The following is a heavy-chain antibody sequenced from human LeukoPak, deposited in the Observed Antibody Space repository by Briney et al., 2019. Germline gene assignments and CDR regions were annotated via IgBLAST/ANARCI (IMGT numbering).Heavy chain of an antibody. CDR3: AKDNVGAKVGYNWFDP. V-gene: IGHV3-9*01. J-gene: IGHJ5*02. Sequence: PGRSLRLSCAASGFTFDDYAMHWVRQAPGKGLEWVSGISWNSGSIGYADSVKGRFTISRDNAKNSLYLQMNSLRAEDTALYYCAKDNVGAKVGYNWFDPWGQGTLVTVSS. CDR1: GFTFDDYA. CDR2: ISWNSGSI. D-gene: IGHD1-26*01.